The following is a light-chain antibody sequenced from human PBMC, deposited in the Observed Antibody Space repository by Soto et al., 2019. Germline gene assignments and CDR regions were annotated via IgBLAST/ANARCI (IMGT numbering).Light chain of an antibody. V-gene: IGKV3-11*01. CDR2: DAS. Sequence: EIVLTQSPATLSLSPGERATLSCRASQSVSSYLAWYQQKPGQAPRLLIYDASNRATGIPARFSGSGSGTALTLTISSLEPEDFAVYYCQQRSNWPPSLTFGGGTKVEIK. CDR3: QQRSNWPPSLT. CDR1: QSVSSY. J-gene: IGKJ4*01.